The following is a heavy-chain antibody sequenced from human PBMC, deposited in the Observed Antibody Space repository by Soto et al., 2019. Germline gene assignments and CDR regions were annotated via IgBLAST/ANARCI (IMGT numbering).Heavy chain of an antibody. J-gene: IGHJ5*02. D-gene: IGHD1-26*01. CDR3: ATQEVGGSYVYTFDP. V-gene: IGHV4-39*02. Sequence: SETLSLTCTVSGASINNAGYYWSWIRQHPGKGLEWIGSIYYSGSTYYNPSLKSRVTISVDPSKNHFSLKLSSVTAADTAVYSCATQEVGGSYVYTFDPWGQGTLVTVSS. CDR1: GASINNAGYY. CDR2: IYYSGST.